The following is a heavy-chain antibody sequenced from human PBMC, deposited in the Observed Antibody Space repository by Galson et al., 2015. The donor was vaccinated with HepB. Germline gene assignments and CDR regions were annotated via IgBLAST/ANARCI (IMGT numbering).Heavy chain of an antibody. CDR3: AKTGGGSYFPFDY. CDR1: GFTFSGSA. D-gene: IGHD1-26*01. CDR2: IRTKANNYAT. V-gene: IGHV3-73*01. J-gene: IGHJ4*02. Sequence: SLRLSCAASGFTFSGSAIHWVRQASGKGLEWVGRIRTKANNYATTYAASVKGRFTISRDDSQNTAYLQMNSLKTEDTAVYYCAKTGGGSYFPFDYWGQGTLVTVSS.